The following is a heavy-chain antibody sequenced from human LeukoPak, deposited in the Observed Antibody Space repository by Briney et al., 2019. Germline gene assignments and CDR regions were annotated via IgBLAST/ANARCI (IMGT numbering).Heavy chain of an antibody. J-gene: IGHJ4*02. CDR1: GFTFSSYS. V-gene: IGHV3-21*01. CDR3: ARDWGSYGDNGDIDY. CDR2: ISSSSSYI. D-gene: IGHD4-17*01. Sequence: PGGSLRLSCAASGFTFSSYSMNWVRQAPGKGLEWVSSISSSSSYIYYADSVKGRFTISRDNAKNSLYLQMNSLRAEDTAVYYCARDWGSYGDNGDIDYWGQGTLVTVSS.